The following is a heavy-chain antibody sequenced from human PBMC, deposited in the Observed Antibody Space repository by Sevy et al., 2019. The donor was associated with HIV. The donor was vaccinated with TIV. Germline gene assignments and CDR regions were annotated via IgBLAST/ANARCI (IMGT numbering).Heavy chain of an antibody. CDR3: ARARSGIAVAGTVWYFDY. CDR1: GGSISSYY. V-gene: IGHV4-59*12. Sequence: SETLSLTCTVYGGSISSYYWSWIRQPPGKGLEWIGYIYYSGSTNYNPSLKSRVTISVDTSKNQFSLRLSSVTAAGTAVYYCARARSGIAVAGTVWYFDYWGQGTLVTVSS. D-gene: IGHD6-19*01. J-gene: IGHJ4*02. CDR2: IYYSGST.